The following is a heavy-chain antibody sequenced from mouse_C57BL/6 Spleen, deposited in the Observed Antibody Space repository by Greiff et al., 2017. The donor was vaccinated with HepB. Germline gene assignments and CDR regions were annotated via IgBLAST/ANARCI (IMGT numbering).Heavy chain of an antibody. CDR2: IYPRSGNT. CDR1: GYTFTSYG. CDR3: ARSKFITTVVEGFAY. V-gene: IGHV1-81*01. J-gene: IGHJ3*01. Sequence: QVHVKQSGAELARPGASVKLSCKASGYTFTSYGISWVKQRTGQGLEWIGEIYPRSGNTYYNEKFKGKATLTADKSSSTAYMELRSLTSEDSAVYFCARSKFITTVVEGFAYWGQGTLVTVSA. D-gene: IGHD1-1*01.